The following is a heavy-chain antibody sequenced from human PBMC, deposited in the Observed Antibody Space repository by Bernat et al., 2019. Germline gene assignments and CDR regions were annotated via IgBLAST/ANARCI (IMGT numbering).Heavy chain of an antibody. CDR3: ARDISRTTVTTPDGGAFDI. V-gene: IGHV1-69*01. CDR2: FIPIFGTA. D-gene: IGHD4-11*01. J-gene: IGHJ3*02. CDR1: GGTFSSYA. Sequence: QVQLVQSGAEVKKPGSSVKVSCKASGGTFSSYAISWVRQAPGQGLEWLGGFIPIFGTANYAQKFQGRVTITADESTSTAYMELSSLRSEDTAVYYCARDISRTTVTTPDGGAFDIWGQGTMVTVSS.